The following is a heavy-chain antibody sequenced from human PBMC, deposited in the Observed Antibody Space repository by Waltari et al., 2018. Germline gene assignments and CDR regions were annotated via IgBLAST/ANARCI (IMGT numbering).Heavy chain of an antibody. Sequence: EVQLVESGGALVQPGGSLRLSCAASGFTFSTYWMHWVRQAPGKGLVWVSRIKSDGSLTTSAESVKGRFTISRDNAKNTLYLQMNSLGVEDTAVYYCVRGLGDSWGQGTLVTVSS. CDR3: VRGLGDS. CDR2: IKSDGSLT. D-gene: IGHD3-16*01. CDR1: GFTFSTYW. J-gene: IGHJ5*01. V-gene: IGHV3-74*01.